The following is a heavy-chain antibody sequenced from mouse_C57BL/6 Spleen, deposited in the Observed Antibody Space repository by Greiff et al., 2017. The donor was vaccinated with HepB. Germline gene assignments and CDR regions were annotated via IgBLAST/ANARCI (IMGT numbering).Heavy chain of an antibody. Sequence: EVKLMESGPGMVKPSQSLSLTCTVTGYSITSGYDWHWIRHFPGNKLEWMGYISYSGSTNYNPSLKSRISITHDTSKNHFFLKLNSVTTEDTATYYCARDEVYDYGRGGYFDVWGTGTTVTVSS. CDR2: ISYSGST. J-gene: IGHJ1*03. CDR1: GYSITSGYD. V-gene: IGHV3-1*01. D-gene: IGHD1-1*01. CDR3: ARDEVYDYGRGGYFDV.